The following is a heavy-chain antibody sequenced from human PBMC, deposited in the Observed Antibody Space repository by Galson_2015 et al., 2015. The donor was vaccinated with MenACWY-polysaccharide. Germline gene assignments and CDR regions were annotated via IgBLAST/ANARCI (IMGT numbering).Heavy chain of an antibody. V-gene: IGHV3-15*01. D-gene: IGHD3-22*01. CDR3: PTSHLGYHDSSGWGLDV. Sequence: DYAAPVKGRFSISRDDSKNTVYLQMNSLRTEDTAVYYCPTSHLGYHDSSGWGLDVWGPGTTVTVSS. J-gene: IGHJ6*02.